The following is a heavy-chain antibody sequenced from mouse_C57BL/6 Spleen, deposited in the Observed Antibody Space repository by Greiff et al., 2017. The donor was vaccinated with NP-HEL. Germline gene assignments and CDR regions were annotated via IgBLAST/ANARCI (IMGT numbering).Heavy chain of an antibody. V-gene: IGHV1-4*01. D-gene: IGHD1-2*01. CDR3: AEATAVAMDY. J-gene: IGHJ4*01. CDR2: INPSSGYT. CDR1: GYTFTSYT. Sequence: QVQLQQSGAELARPGASVKMSCKASGYTFTSYTMHWVKQRPGQGLEWIGYINPSSGYTKYNQKFKDKATLTADKSSSTAYMQLSSLTSEDSAVYYCAEATAVAMDYWGQGTSVTVSS.